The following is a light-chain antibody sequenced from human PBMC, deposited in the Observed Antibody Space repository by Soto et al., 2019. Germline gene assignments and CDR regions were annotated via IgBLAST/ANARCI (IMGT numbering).Light chain of an antibody. Sequence: QSVLTQPPSVSGAPGQRVTISCTGSSSNIGAGYDVHWYQQIPGTAPKLLIYGNNNRPSGVPDRFSGSKSGTSVSLAVTGLQPEDEGDYFCQSYDSRLGVIFGGGTQLTVL. CDR3: QSYDSRLGVI. CDR2: GNN. CDR1: SSNIGAGYD. V-gene: IGLV1-40*01. J-gene: IGLJ2*01.